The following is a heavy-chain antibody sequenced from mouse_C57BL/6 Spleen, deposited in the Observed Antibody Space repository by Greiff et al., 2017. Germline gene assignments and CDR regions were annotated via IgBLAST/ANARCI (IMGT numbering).Heavy chain of an antibody. D-gene: IGHD4-1*02. CDR2: IDPSDSYT. Sequence: QVQLQQPGAELVMPGASVKLSCKASGYTFTSYWMHWVKQRPGQGLEWIGEIDPSDSYTNYNQKFKGKSTLTVDKSSSTAYMQLSSLTSEDSAVYYCARSGGQLAMDCWGQGGSVTVS. CDR1: GYTFTSYW. J-gene: IGHJ4*01. CDR3: ARSGGQLAMDC. V-gene: IGHV1-69*01.